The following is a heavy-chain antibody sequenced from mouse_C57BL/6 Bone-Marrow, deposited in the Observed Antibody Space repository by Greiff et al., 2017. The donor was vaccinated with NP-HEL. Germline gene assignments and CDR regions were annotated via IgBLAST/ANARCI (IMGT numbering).Heavy chain of an antibody. CDR2: IDPSDSYT. J-gene: IGHJ3*01. Sequence: QVQLQQPGAELVKPGASVKLSCKASGYTFTSYWMQWVKQRPGQGLEWIGEIDPSDSYTNYNQKFKGKATLTVDTSSSTAYMQPSSLTSEDSAVYYCAPLYYSNWGFAYWGQGTLVTVSA. D-gene: IGHD2-5*01. V-gene: IGHV1-50*01. CDR3: APLYYSNWGFAY. CDR1: GYTFTSYW.